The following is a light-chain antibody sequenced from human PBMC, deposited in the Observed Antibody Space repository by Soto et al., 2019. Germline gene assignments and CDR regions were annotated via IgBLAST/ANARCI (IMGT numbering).Light chain of an antibody. CDR2: EVS. CDR1: SSDVGGYNF. V-gene: IGLV2-14*01. J-gene: IGLJ1*01. CDR3: TSFTTSTNLYL. Sequence: QPVLTQPASVSGSPGQSITISCTGSSSDVGGYNFVSWYQQHPGKAPKLLIFEVSNRPSGVSYRFSGSKSGNTASLTISGLQAEDEADYYCTSFTTSTNLYLFGTGTKLTVL.